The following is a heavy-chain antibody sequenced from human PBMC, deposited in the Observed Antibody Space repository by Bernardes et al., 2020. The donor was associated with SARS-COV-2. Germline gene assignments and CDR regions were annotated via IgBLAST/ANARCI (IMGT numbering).Heavy chain of an antibody. CDR2: IKQDESEK. CDR3: ARGSNPDY. CDR1: GFTFSTYW. Sequence: GGSLRLSCAASGFTFSTYWMTWVRQAPGKGLEWVANIKQDESEKYYLDSVKGRFTISRDNAKNSLYLQLNSLRVGDTAVYYCARGSNPDYWGRGTLVTVSS. V-gene: IGHV3-7*01. D-gene: IGHD1-26*01. J-gene: IGHJ2*01.